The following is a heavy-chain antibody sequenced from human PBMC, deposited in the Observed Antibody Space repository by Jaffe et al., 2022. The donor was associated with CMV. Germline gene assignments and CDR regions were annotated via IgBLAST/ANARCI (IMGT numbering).Heavy chain of an antibody. V-gene: IGHV3-21*01. CDR3: ARDYPLALVVAASHYGMDV. J-gene: IGHJ6*02. Sequence: EVQLVESGGGLVKPGGSLRLSCAASGFTFSSYSMNWVRQAPGKGLEWVSSISSSSSYIYYADSVKGRFTISRDNAKNSLYLQMNSLRAEDTAVYYCARDYPLALVVAASHYGMDVWGQGTTVTVSS. D-gene: IGHD2-15*01. CDR2: ISSSSSYI. CDR1: GFTFSSYS.